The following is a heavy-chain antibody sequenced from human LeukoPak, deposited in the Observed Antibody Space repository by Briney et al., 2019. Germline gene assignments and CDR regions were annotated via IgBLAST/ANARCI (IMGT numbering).Heavy chain of an antibody. D-gene: IGHD1-26*01. Sequence: PGGSLRLSCAASGFTFSTYAMSWVRQAPGKGLEWVSGFSGSSGSTYYADSVKGRFTISRDNSKNTLYLQVNSLRAEDTAVYYCAKGGKWDVTPFDYWGQGTLVTVSS. CDR3: AKGGKWDVTPFDY. V-gene: IGHV3-23*01. CDR2: FSGSSGST. CDR1: GFTFSTYA. J-gene: IGHJ4*02.